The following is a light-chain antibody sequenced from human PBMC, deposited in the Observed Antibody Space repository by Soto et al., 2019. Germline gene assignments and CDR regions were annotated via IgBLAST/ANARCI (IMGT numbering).Light chain of an antibody. J-gene: IGKJ3*01. V-gene: IGKV3-20*01. CDR3: QQYGSSPPGFT. CDR1: QTVSSTY. CDR2: GAS. Sequence: EIVLTQSPVTLSLFPGERATLSCRASQTVSSTYFAWYRQRPGQPPSLLIYGASNRATGVPDRFSGSGSGTDFTLTITRLEPADFAVYYCQQYGSSPPGFTFGPGTTVEIK.